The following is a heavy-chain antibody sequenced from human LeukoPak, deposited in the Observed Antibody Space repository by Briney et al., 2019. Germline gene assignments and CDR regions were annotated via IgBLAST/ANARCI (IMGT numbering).Heavy chain of an antibody. CDR2: IHYDGNDI. D-gene: IGHD3-10*01. Sequence: GGSLRLSCAASGFSFIYSGMHWVRQGPGKGLEWVAFIHYDGNDIYYADSVKGRFTISRDNAKNSLHLQMNSLKTEDTAVYYCAGGVGWHFALWGRGTLVSVSS. J-gene: IGHJ2*01. V-gene: IGHV3-30*02. CDR3: AGGVGWHFAL. CDR1: GFSFIYSG.